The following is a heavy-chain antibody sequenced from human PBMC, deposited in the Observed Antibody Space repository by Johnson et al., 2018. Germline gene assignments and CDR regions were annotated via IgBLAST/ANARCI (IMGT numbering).Heavy chain of an antibody. D-gene: IGHD3-10*01. J-gene: IGHJ3*02. CDR2: ISSDGNTK. Sequence: QVQLVESGGGVIQPGRSLRLSCAASGFTFTNYAMHWVRQAPGKGLEWVAVISSDGNTKFYADSVKGRFTISRDNSKKTLYLEMNSLRPEDTAVYYCARRVEGVPDPFDIWGQGAMVTVSS. CDR3: ARRVEGVPDPFDI. V-gene: IGHV3-30-3*01. CDR1: GFTFTNYA.